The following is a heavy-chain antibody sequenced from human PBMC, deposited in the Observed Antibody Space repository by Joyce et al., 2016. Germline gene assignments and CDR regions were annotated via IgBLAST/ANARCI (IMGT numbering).Heavy chain of an antibody. D-gene: IGHD3-9*01. J-gene: IGHJ1*01. CDR3: ARGGEHSTDWFFS. V-gene: IGHV3-48*01. Sequence: EVELVGSGGALVWTGGSLRGVCAASGFDFCCCNLTGVLQAPGKGLEWLSYIRNVGSAIVYADSVRGRFTIPRDNARKSLYLQMNSLRAEDTGVYFCARGGEHSTDWFFSWGQGTPVTVSS. CDR2: IRNVGSAI. CDR1: GFDFCCCN.